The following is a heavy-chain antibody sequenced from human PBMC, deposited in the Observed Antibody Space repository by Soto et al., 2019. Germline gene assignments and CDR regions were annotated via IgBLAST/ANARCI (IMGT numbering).Heavy chain of an antibody. CDR1: GYTFTSYG. CDR2: ISAYNGNT. Sequence: QVQLVQSGAEVKKPGASVKVSCKASGYTFTSYGISWVRQAPGQGLEWMGWISAYNGNTNYAQKRQGRVTMTTNTSTSTAYMELRSLRSDDTAVYYCARSGLLWFGELLTYWDYWGQGTLVTVSS. J-gene: IGHJ4*02. V-gene: IGHV1-18*04. CDR3: ARSGLLWFGELLTYWDY. D-gene: IGHD3-10*01.